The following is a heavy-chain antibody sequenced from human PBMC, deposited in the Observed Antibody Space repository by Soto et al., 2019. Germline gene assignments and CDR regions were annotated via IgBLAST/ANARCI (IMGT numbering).Heavy chain of an antibody. V-gene: IGHV1-18*04. D-gene: IGHD2-15*01. CDR1: CYTFTSYG. CDR3: ARVVVGAYSYYFGMGV. J-gene: IGHJ6*01. CDR2: ISAYNGTA. Sequence: ASVKVSCKASCYTFTSYGISWVRQAPGQGIEWTGWISAYNGTANYAQKLKGRVTMTTDTSTSTACMELRSLRIDVTAAYDCARVVVGAYSYYFGMGVWERGTRVIVCS.